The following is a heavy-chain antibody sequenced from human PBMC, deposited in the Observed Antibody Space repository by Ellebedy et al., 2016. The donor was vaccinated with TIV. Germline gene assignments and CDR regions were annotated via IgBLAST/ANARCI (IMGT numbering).Heavy chain of an antibody. CDR2: ISPSNGNT. J-gene: IGHJ3*01. D-gene: IGHD3-9*01. CDR3: ARVIDLEMDTTYYFDDAFDV. V-gene: IGHV1-46*01. Sequence: ASVKVSCKASGYTFTAYYVHWVRQAPGQGLEWMGMISPSNGNTNYAHKFHGRVTMTRDTSTNTVYVELSSLRPEDTAVYYCARVIDLEMDTTYYFDDAFDVWGQGTMVTVSS. CDR1: GYTFTAYY.